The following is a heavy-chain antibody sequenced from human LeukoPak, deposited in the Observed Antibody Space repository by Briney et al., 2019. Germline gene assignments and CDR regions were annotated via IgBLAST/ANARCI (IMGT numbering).Heavy chain of an antibody. CDR2: IYPGDSDT. D-gene: IGHD3-3*01. CDR1: GYSFTCYW. V-gene: IGHV5-51*01. Sequence: GESLKISCKGSGYSFTCYWIGWVRQMPGKGLERMGIIYPGDSDTRYSPSFQGQVTISADKSISTAYLQWSSLKASDTAMYYCARHRGTGEFGVVITPPDYWGQGTLVTVSS. CDR3: ARHRGTGEFGVVITPPDY. J-gene: IGHJ4*02.